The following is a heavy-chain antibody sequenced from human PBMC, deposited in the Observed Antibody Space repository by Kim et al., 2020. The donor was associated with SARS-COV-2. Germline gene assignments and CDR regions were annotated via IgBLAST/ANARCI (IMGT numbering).Heavy chain of an antibody. D-gene: IGHD6-13*01. CDR3: ARDRGLLLSPGYSSSWSGVECLFDP. J-gene: IGHJ5*02. Sequence: GGSLRLSCAASGFTFSSYSMNWVRQAPGKGLEWVSSISSSSSYIYYADSVKGRFTISRDNAKNSLYLQMNSLRAEDTAVYYCARDRGLLLSPGYSSSWSGVECLFDPWGQGTLVTVSS. CDR2: ISSSSSYI. V-gene: IGHV3-21*01. CDR1: GFTFSSYS.